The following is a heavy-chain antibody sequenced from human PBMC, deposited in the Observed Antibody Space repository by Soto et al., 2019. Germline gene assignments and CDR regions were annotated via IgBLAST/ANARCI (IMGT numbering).Heavy chain of an antibody. D-gene: IGHD6-13*01. V-gene: IGHV3-7*01. Sequence: GGSLRLSCAASGFTFSSYWMSWVRQAPGKGLEWVANIKQDGSEKYYVDSVKGRFTISRDNAKSSLYLQMNSLRAEDTAVYYCARDKSSWYHYYYYGMDVWGQGTTVTVSS. J-gene: IGHJ6*02. CDR1: GFTFSSYW. CDR2: IKQDGSEK. CDR3: ARDKSSWYHYYYYGMDV.